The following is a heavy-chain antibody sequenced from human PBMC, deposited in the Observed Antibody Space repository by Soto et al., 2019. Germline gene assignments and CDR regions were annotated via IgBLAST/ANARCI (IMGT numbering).Heavy chain of an antibody. J-gene: IGHJ4*02. CDR2: INPNSGGT. D-gene: IGHD4-17*01. Sequence: ASVKVSCKASGYTLTGYYMHWVRQAPGQGLEWMGWINPNSGGTNYAQKFQGRVTMTRDTSISTAYMELSRLRSDDTAVYYCARDLYGDYGNTPDYWGQGTLVTVSS. V-gene: IGHV1-2*02. CDR3: ARDLYGDYGNTPDY. CDR1: GYTLTGYY.